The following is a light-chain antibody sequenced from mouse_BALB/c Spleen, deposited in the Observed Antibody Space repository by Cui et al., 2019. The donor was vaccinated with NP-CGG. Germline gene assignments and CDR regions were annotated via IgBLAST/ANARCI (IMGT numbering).Light chain of an antibody. CDR1: TGAVTTSNY. CDR2: GTN. CDR3: ALWYSNHWV. J-gene: IGLJ1*01. Sequence: QAVLTQESAHTTSPGETVTFTFRSSTGAVTTSNYANCVQEKPDHLFTGLIGGTNNRVPGVSARFSGSLIGDKAALTITGAQTEDEAIYFCALWYSNHWVFGGGTKLTVL. V-gene: IGLV1*01.